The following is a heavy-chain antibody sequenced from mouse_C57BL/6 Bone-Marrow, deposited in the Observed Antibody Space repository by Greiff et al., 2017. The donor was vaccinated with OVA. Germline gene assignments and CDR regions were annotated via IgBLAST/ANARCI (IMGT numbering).Heavy chain of an antibody. CDR2: INPSSGYT. Sequence: QVQLQQSGAELVRPGASVKMSCKASGYTFTSYTMHWVKQRPGQGLEWIGYINPSSGYTKYNQKFKDKATLTADKSSSTAYMQLSSLTSEDSAVYYCAAPMRFAYWGQGTLVTVSA. CDR3: AAPMRFAY. D-gene: IGHD6-5*01. V-gene: IGHV1-4*01. J-gene: IGHJ3*01. CDR1: GYTFTSYT.